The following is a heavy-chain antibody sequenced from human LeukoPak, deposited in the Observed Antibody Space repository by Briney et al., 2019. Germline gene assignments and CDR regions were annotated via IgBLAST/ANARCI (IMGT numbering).Heavy chain of an antibody. J-gene: IGHJ3*01. CDR1: GFTFSRFG. D-gene: IGHD3-10*01. CDR2: ISSVGHTN. V-gene: IGHV3-30*18. CDR3: AKEVGWFNAFDV. Sequence: QPGGCLRLSCTASGFTFSRFGMHWVRQAPGKGLEWVTAISSVGHTNKSADAVKGRFTISRDNSKNTLYLQMHSLREDDTAVYYCAKEVGWFNAFDVWGQGTMVTVSS.